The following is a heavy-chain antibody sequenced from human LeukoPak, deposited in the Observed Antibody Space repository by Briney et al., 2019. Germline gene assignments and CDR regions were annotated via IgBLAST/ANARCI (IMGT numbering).Heavy chain of an antibody. J-gene: IGHJ4*02. CDR1: GFTFSSYW. D-gene: IGHD5-18*01. Sequence: GGSLRLSCAASGFTFSSYWMHWVRQAPGKGLVWVSRINSDGSSTSYADSVKGRFTISRDNAKNTLYLQMNSLRAEDTAVYYCARRNQVTAMVEYYFDYWGQGTLVTVSS. V-gene: IGHV3-74*01. CDR2: INSDGSST. CDR3: ARRNQVTAMVEYYFDY.